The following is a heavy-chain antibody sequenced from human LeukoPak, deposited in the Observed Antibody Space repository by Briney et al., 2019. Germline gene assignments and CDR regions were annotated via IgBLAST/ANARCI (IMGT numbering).Heavy chain of an antibody. CDR2: INPNSGGT. CDR1: GYTFTGYY. Sequence: GASVKVSCKASGYTFTGYYMHWVRQAPGQGLEWMGWINPNSGGTNYAQKFQGRVTMTRDTSISTAYMELSRLRSDDTAVYYCARVRTLRFLFVPPYYFDYWGQGTLVTVSS. D-gene: IGHD3-3*01. CDR3: ARVRTLRFLFVPPYYFDY. J-gene: IGHJ4*02. V-gene: IGHV1-2*02.